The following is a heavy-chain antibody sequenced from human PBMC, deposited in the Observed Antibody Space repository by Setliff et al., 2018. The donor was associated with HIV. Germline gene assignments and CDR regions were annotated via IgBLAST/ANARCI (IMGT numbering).Heavy chain of an antibody. J-gene: IGHJ1*01. Sequence: PSETLSLTCIVSGASLSSRDYFWVWIRQPPGKGLEWIGSYYHTGTTSYNPSLQSRVTISADTSNNHFSLNLRPVTAADTAIYYCTRRAHGRQESLWDQGTLVTVSS. CDR1: GASLSSRDYF. CDR2: YYHTGTT. CDR3: TRRAHGRQESL. V-gene: IGHV4-39*02.